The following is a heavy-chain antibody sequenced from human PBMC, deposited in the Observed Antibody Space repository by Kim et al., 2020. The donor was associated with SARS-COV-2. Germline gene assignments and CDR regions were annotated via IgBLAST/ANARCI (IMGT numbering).Heavy chain of an antibody. D-gene: IGHD5-18*01. CDR3: SSRGYTLKSFDI. Sequence: SYAHSVKGRFTISRDNAKNALYLQMNGLRAEDTAVYFCSSRGYTLKSFDIWGQGTMVTVSS. V-gene: IGHV3-74*01. J-gene: IGHJ3*02.